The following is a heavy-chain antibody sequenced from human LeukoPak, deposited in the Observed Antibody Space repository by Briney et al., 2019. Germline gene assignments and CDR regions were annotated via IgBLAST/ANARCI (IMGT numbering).Heavy chain of an antibody. CDR3: TTEWNRLVVDYYFDY. Sequence: GGSLRLSCAASGFTFSNAWMSWVRQAPGKGLEWVGRIKSKTDGGTTDYAAPVKGRFTISRDDSKNTLYLQMNSLKTEDTAVYYCTTEWNRLVVDYYFDYWGQGTLVTVS. CDR1: GFTFSNAW. D-gene: IGHD3-22*01. V-gene: IGHV3-15*01. J-gene: IGHJ4*02. CDR2: IKSKTDGGTT.